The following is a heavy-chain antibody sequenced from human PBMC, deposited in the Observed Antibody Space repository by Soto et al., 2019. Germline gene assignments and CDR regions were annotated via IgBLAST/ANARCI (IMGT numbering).Heavy chain of an antibody. J-gene: IGHJ6*02. D-gene: IGHD2-2*01. Sequence: SVSGGSISGYYWSWIRQPAGKGLEWIGRIYTSESTNYNPSLKSRVTMSVDTSKNQFSLNLNSVTAADTAVYYCARISTYNFYGIDVWGQGTTVTISS. CDR3: ARISTYNFYGIDV. CDR1: GGSISGYY. V-gene: IGHV4-4*07. CDR2: IYTSEST.